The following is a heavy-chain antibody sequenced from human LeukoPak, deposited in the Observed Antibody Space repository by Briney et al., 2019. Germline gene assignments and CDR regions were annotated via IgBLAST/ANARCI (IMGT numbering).Heavy chain of an antibody. D-gene: IGHD6-13*01. J-gene: IGHJ2*01. CDR2: IIAGNGNT. CDR1: GGTFSSYA. V-gene: IGHV1-3*01. CDR3: AREVPYSSSWYLWYFDL. Sequence: ASVKVSCTASGGTFSSYAISWVRQAPGQGLEWMGGIIAGNGNTKYSQKFQGRVTIIRDTSARTAYMELSSLRSEDTAVYYCAREVPYSSSWYLWYFDLWGRGTLVTVSS.